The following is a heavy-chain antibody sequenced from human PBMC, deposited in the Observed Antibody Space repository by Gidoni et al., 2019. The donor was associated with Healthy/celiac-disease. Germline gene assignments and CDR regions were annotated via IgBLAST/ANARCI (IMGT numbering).Heavy chain of an antibody. CDR1: ELPFSSSW. V-gene: IGHV3-74*01. CDR2: INSEGSST. CDR3: ARGFIAVAATGY. D-gene: IGHD6-19*01. J-gene: IGHJ4*02. Sequence: EVQLVESGVGLVQPGGSLSLSSAASELPFSSSWMHWVRQAPGKGLVWLSRINSEGSSTSYADSVKGRLTISRDNDKNTLYLQMNSLRAEDTAVYYCARGFIAVAATGYWGQGTLVTVSS.